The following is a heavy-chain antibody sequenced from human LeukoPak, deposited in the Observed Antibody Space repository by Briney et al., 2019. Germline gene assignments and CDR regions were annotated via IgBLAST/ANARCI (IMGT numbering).Heavy chain of an antibody. J-gene: IGHJ4*02. CDR2: IYYSGST. D-gene: IGHD3-9*01. V-gene: IGHV4-59*01. CDR3: ARDILTGFDY. Sequence: PSETLSLTCTVSGGSISSYYWSWIRQPPGKGLEWIGYIYYSGSTNYNPSLKSRVTISVDTSKNQFSLKLSSVTAVDTAVYYCARDILTGFDYWGQGTLVAVSS. CDR1: GGSISSYY.